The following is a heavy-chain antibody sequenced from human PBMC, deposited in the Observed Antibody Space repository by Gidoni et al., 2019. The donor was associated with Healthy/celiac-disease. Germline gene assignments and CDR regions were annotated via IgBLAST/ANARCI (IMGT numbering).Heavy chain of an antibody. CDR3: ARFMGYYFDY. CDR1: GGSIRSGGYY. V-gene: IGHV4-31*03. D-gene: IGHD3-16*01. Sequence: QVQLQESGPGLVKPSQTLSFTCTVSGGSIRSGGYYWSWIRQHPGKVLEWIGYIYYSGSTYYNPSLKSRVTISVDTSKNQFSLKLSSVTAADTAVYYCARFMGYYFDYWGQGTLVTVSS. CDR2: IYYSGST. J-gene: IGHJ4*02.